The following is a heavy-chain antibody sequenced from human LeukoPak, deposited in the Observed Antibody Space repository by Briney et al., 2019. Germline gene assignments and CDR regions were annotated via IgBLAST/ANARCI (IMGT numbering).Heavy chain of an antibody. J-gene: IGHJ4*02. CDR3: AREKVRATVY. Sequence: ASVKVSCKASGYTFTGYYMHWVRQAPGQGLEWMEWINPNRGGTNYAQKLQGWITMTRDTSISTAYMELSRLRSDDTAVYYCAREKVRATVYGRQGTLVTVSS. CDR2: INPNRGGT. V-gene: IGHV1-2*04. CDR1: GYTFTGYY. D-gene: IGHD1-26*01.